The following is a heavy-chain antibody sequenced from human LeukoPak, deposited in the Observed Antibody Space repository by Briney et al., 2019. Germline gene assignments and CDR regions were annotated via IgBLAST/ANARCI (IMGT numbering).Heavy chain of an antibody. J-gene: IGHJ4*02. CDR1: GFTFNTYA. V-gene: IGHV3-23*01. CDR2: ISGSGGST. CDR3: AKYTAYSTGWPSY. D-gene: IGHD6-19*01. Sequence: GGSLRLSCAASGFTFNTYAMSWIRQAPGKGLEWVSTISGSGGSTYYADSVKGRFTISRDNSKNTLYLQMNSLRAEDTAVYYCAKYTAYSTGWPSYWGQGTLVTVS.